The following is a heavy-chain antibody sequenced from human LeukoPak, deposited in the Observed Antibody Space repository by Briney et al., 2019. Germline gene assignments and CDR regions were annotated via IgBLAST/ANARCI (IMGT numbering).Heavy chain of an antibody. CDR1: GGSISSGGYS. V-gene: IGHV4-30-2*01. CDR2: IYHSGST. J-gene: IGHJ5*02. CDR3: AREGSSTGAQPVWFDP. D-gene: IGHD6-6*01. Sequence: KPSETLSLTCAVSGGSISSGGYSWSWIRQPPGKGLEWIGYIYHSGSTYYNPSLKSRVTISVDRSKNQFSLKLSSVTAADTAVYYCAREGSSTGAQPVWFDPWGQGTLVTVSS.